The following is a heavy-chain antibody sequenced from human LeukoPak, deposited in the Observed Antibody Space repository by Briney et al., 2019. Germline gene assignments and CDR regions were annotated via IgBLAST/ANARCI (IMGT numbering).Heavy chain of an antibody. CDR2: ISYDGSNK. J-gene: IGHJ4*02. CDR1: GFTFSSYA. Sequence: QPGRSLRLSCAASGFTFSSYAMHWVRQAPGKGLEWVAVISYDGSNKYYADSVKGRFTISRDNSKNTLYLQMNSLRAEDTAVYYCARGARHNYDFWSGYQGGIDYWGQGTLVTVSS. CDR3: ARGARHNYDFWSGYQGGIDY. V-gene: IGHV3-30-3*01. D-gene: IGHD3-3*01.